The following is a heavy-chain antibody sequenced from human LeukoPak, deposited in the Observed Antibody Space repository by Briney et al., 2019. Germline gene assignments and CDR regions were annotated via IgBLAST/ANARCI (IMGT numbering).Heavy chain of an antibody. V-gene: IGHV4-30-2*01. Sequence: SETLSLTCAVYGGSFSGYYWSWIRQPPGKGLEWIGYIYHSGSTYYNPSLKSRVTISVDRSKNQFSLKLSSVTAADTAVYYCARERYYYDSSGQILNWFDPWGQGTLVTVSS. CDR1: GGSFSGYY. CDR3: ARERYYYDSSGQILNWFDP. J-gene: IGHJ5*02. CDR2: IYHSGST. D-gene: IGHD3-22*01.